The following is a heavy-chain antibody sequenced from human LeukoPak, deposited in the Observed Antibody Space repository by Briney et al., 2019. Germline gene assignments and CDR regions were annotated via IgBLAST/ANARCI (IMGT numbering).Heavy chain of an antibody. Sequence: SVKLSCKASGGTFSSYTISWVRQAPGQGREWMGRNIPILGIPNYAQQFQGRVTITEDKSTSTAHMELSGLRSEDTAVYYCATAKSILEWLSGSFDYWGQGTLVTVSS. J-gene: IGHJ4*02. CDR1: GGTFSSYT. CDR3: ATAKSILEWLSGSFDY. CDR2: NIPILGIP. V-gene: IGHV1-69*02. D-gene: IGHD3-3*01.